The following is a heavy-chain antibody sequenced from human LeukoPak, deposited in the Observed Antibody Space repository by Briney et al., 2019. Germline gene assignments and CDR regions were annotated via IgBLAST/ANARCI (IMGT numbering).Heavy chain of an antibody. CDR1: GGSVSSGSYY. J-gene: IGHJ6*02. CDR2: IYYSGST. V-gene: IGHV4-61*01. CDR3: AREVNYSRDYYYGMDV. D-gene: IGHD4-11*01. Sequence: SETLSLTCTVSGGSVSSGSYYWSWIRQPPGKGLEWIGYIYYSGSTNYNPSLKSRVTISVDTSKNQFSLKLSSVTAADTAVYYCAREVNYSRDYYYGMDVWGQGTTVTVSS.